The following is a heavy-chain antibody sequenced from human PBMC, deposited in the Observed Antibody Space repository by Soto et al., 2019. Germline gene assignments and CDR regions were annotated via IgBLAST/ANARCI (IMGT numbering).Heavy chain of an antibody. CDR3: ARGASSSWSPNYYYYGMDV. CDR2: IIPIFGTA. CDR1: GESFSSYA. V-gene: IGHV1-69*13. Sequence: ASVKVSCKASGESFSSYAISWVRQAPGQEREWMGGIIPIFGTANYAQKFQGRVTITADESTSTAYMALSSLRSEDTAGYYCARGASSSWSPNYYYYGMDVWGQGTTVTVSS. D-gene: IGHD6-13*01. J-gene: IGHJ6*02.